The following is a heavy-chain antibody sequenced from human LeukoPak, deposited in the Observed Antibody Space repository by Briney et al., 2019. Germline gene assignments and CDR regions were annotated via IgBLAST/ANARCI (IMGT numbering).Heavy chain of an antibody. V-gene: IGHV3-23*01. J-gene: IGHJ4*02. Sequence: GGSLRLSCAASGFTFSSYALSWVRQAPGKGLEWVSAISGSGGSTYYADSVKGRFTISRDNSKNTLYLQMNSLRAEDTAVYYCANPGYDFWSGYSTGYFDYWGQGTLVTVSS. CDR2: ISGSGGST. CDR1: GFTFSSYA. CDR3: ANPGYDFWSGYSTGYFDY. D-gene: IGHD3-3*01.